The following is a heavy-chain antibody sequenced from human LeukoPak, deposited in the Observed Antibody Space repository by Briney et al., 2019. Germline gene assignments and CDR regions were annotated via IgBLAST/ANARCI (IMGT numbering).Heavy chain of an antibody. CDR3: AQWSRYFDY. CDR1: GFTFSSYS. J-gene: IGHJ4*02. V-gene: IGHV3-21*04. CDR2: ISSSSSHI. D-gene: IGHD1-26*01. Sequence: PGGSLRLSCAASGFTFSSYSMNWVRQAPGKGLEWVSSISSSSSHIYYADSVKGRFTISRDNSKNTLYLQMNSLRAEDTALYFCAQWSRYFDYWGQGTLVTVSS.